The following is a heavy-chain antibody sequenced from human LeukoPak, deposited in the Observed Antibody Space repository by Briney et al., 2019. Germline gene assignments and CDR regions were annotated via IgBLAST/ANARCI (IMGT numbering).Heavy chain of an antibody. J-gene: IGHJ4*02. CDR1: GGSISSSSYY. V-gene: IGHV4-39*02. CDR3: ARDYGDHN. CDR2: IYYSGST. D-gene: IGHD4-17*01. Sequence: SETLSLTCTVSGGSISSSSYYWGWIRQPPGKGLEWIGSIYYSGSTYYNPSLKSRVTISVDTSKNQFSLKLSSVTADTAVYYCARDYGDHNWGQGTLVTVSS.